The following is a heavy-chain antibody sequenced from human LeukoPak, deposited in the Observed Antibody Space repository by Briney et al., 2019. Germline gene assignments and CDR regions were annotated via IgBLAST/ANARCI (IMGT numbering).Heavy chain of an antibody. D-gene: IGHD6-13*01. J-gene: IGHJ6*02. CDR1: GGSISSGGYY. V-gene: IGHV4-61*08. CDR3: ARHGVGTLNGYSSSWYVSYYYYGMDV. Sequence: SETLSLTCTVSGGSISSGGYYWSWIRQHPGKGLEWIGYIYYSGSTNYNPSLKSRVTISVDTSKNQFSLKLSSVTAADTAVYYCARHGVGTLNGYSSSWYVSYYYYGMDVWGQGTTVTVSS. CDR2: IYYSGST.